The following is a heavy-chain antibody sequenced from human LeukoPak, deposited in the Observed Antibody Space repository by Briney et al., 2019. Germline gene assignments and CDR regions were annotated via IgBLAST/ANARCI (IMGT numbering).Heavy chain of an antibody. CDR2: IWYDGSNK. J-gene: IGHJ3*02. CDR1: GFTFSRYG. CDR3: ARDSSTTVTGAFDI. V-gene: IGHV3-33*01. Sequence: GGSLRLSCGASGFTFSRYGMHWVRQAPGKGLEWVAIIWYDGSNKYYADSVKGRFTISRDNSKNTLYLQMNSLRAEDTAVYYSARDSSTTVTGAFDIWGQGTMVTVSS. D-gene: IGHD4-17*01.